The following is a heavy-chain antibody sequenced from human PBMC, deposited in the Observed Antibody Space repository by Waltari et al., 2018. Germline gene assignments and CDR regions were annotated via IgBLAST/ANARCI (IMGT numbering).Heavy chain of an antibody. CDR3: RIAALTDY. Sequence: QVQLQQWGAGLLKPSETLSLTCAVYGGSFSGYYWSWIRQPPGKGLEWIGEINHSGSTNYNPALKSRVTISVDTSKNQFSLKLSSVTAADTAVYYCRIAALTDYWGQGTLVTVSS. J-gene: IGHJ4*02. V-gene: IGHV4-34*01. CDR2: INHSGST. CDR1: GGSFSGYY. D-gene: IGHD6-6*01.